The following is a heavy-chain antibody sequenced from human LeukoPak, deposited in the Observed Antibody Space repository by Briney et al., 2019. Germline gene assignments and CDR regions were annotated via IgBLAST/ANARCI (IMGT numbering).Heavy chain of an antibody. Sequence: GGSLRLSCAASGFGFSSHWMHWVRQAPGKGLVWVSRSNSDGSVRNYADSVEGRFIISRDNAKNTLYLQMNNLGVEDTAVYFCARDPSVNNATGYNWFDHWGQGALVTVSS. J-gene: IGHJ5*02. D-gene: IGHD1-1*01. CDR1: GFGFSSHW. CDR2: SNSDGSVR. CDR3: ARDPSVNNATGYNWFDH. V-gene: IGHV3-74*01.